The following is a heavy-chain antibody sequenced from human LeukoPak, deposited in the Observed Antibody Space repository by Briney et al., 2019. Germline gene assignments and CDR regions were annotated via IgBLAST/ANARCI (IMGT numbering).Heavy chain of an antibody. Sequence: GGSLRLSCAASGFTFSSYSMNWVRQAPGKGLEWVSSISSSSSYIYYADSMKGRFTISRDNAKNTLYLQMNSLRAEDTAVYYCARGVEMVDYWGQGTLVTVSS. V-gene: IGHV3-21*01. CDR1: GFTFSSYS. CDR3: ARGVEMVDY. CDR2: ISSSSSYI. D-gene: IGHD5-24*01. J-gene: IGHJ4*02.